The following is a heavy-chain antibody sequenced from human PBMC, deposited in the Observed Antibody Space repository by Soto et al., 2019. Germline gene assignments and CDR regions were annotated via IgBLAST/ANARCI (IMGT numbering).Heavy chain of an antibody. CDR1: RFTFSHYS. J-gene: IGHJ1*01. Sequence: LRLACAASRFTFSHYSMTCVRQAPGKGLQWVSGISLTGGFTYYADSVKGRFTIYIDNSKYTAFMQLDSLRVEDKAVYYCARVNWGYCSGDSCPLVSAYFEXWGQGTLVTVSX. V-gene: IGHV3-23*01. D-gene: IGHD2-15*01. CDR2: ISLTGGFT. CDR3: ARVNWGYCSGDSCPLVSAYFEX.